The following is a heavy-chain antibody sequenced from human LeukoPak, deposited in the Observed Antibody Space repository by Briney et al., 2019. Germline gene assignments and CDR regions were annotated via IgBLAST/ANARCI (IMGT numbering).Heavy chain of an antibody. CDR3: ARDPYNGNYGDFYYYYMDV. Sequence: GRSLRLSCAASGFTFSDFALHWVRQAPGKGLEWVAVISYDGSTKYSADSMKGRFTISRDNAKNSLYLQMNSLRDEDTAIYYCARDPYNGNYGDFYYYYMDVWGKGTTVTISS. V-gene: IGHV3-30*04. J-gene: IGHJ6*03. CDR1: GFTFSDFA. CDR2: ISYDGSTK. D-gene: IGHD1-26*01.